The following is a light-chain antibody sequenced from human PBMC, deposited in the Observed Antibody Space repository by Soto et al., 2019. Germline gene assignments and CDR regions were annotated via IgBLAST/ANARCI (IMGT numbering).Light chain of an antibody. CDR1: QSISSW. CDR2: DAS. Sequence: DIQMTQSPSTLSASVGDRVTITCRASQSISSWLAWYQQKAGKAPKLLIYDASSLESGVPSRFSGSGSGTEFTLTISSLQPADFATYYCQQYNSYSPWTFGQGTKVEIK. J-gene: IGKJ1*01. V-gene: IGKV1-5*01. CDR3: QQYNSYSPWT.